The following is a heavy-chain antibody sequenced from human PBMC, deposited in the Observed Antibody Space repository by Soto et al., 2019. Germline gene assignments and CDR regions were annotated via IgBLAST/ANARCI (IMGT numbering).Heavy chain of an antibody. CDR3: AKDSIWFGELRPDY. CDR1: GFTFSSYA. D-gene: IGHD3-10*01. Sequence: GGSLRLSCAASGFTFSSYAMSWVRQAPGKGLEWVSAISGSGGSTYYADSVKGRFTISRDNSKNTLYLQMNSLRAEDTAVYYCAKDSIWFGELRPDYWGQGTLVTVSS. J-gene: IGHJ4*02. V-gene: IGHV3-23*01. CDR2: ISGSGGST.